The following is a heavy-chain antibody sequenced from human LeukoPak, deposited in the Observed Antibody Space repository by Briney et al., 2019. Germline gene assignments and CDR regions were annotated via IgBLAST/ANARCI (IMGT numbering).Heavy chain of an antibody. CDR3: AREYLQLDGIDS. Sequence: PSETLSLTCSVSGGSIRSDTYYWGWIRQPPGKGLEWIGSIYFGGNTHYNPSLKSRVTIFVDTSKNQFSLSLSSVTAADTAIYYCAREYLQLDGIDSWGQGTLVTVSS. V-gene: IGHV4-39*02. D-gene: IGHD1-1*01. J-gene: IGHJ4*02. CDR1: GGSIRSDTYY. CDR2: IYFGGNT.